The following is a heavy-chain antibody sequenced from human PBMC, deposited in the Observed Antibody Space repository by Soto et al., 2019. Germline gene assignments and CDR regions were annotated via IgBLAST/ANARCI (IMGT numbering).Heavy chain of an antibody. Sequence: ASVKVSCKASGYTFTRYAMHWVRQAPGQRLEWMGWINAGNGNTKYSQKFQGRVTITRDTSASTAYMELSSLRSEDTAVYYCARDPALMGWFDPWGQGTLVTVSS. CDR3: ARDPALMGWFDP. D-gene: IGHD2-8*01. V-gene: IGHV1-3*01. CDR1: GYTFTRYA. CDR2: INAGNGNT. J-gene: IGHJ5*02.